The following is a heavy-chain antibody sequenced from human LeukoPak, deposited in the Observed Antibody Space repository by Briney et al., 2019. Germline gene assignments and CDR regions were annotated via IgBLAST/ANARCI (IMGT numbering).Heavy chain of an antibody. CDR1: GGSISSGSYY. D-gene: IGHD3-3*01. CDR2: IYTSGST. J-gene: IGHJ6*02. V-gene: IGHV4-61*02. CDR3: ARDRYDFWSGYYYYYGMDV. Sequence: SETLSLACTVSGGSISSGSYYWSWIRQPARKGLGWIGRIYTSGSTNYNPSLKSRVTISVDTSKNQFSLKLSSVTAADTAVYYCARDRYDFWSGYYYYYGMDVWGQGTTVTVSS.